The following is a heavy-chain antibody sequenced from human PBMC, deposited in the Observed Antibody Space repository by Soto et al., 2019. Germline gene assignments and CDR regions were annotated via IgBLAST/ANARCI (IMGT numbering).Heavy chain of an antibody. CDR1: GFRFSNYG. J-gene: IGHJ4*02. Sequence: QVQLVESGGGVVQPGRSLRLSCAASGFRFSNYGMHWVRQAPGKGLEWLAVIVADGTGLHYADSVRGRFTISRDNSKNTLYLQLNSLGADGTAIYFCARDDVLPDNGLDHWRQGTLVTVSS. V-gene: IGHV3-33*01. CDR3: ARDDVLPDNGLDH. CDR2: IVADGTGL. D-gene: IGHD1-1*01.